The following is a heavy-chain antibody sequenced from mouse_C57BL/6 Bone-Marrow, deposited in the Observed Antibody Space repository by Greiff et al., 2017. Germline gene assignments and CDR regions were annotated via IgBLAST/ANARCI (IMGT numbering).Heavy chain of an antibody. D-gene: IGHD6-2*01. J-gene: IGHJ3*01. V-gene: IGHV5-4*01. CDR1: GFTFSSYA. Sequence: EVQLVESGGGLVKPGGSLKLSCAASGFTFSSYAMSWVRQTPEKRLEWVATISDGGSYTYYPDNVKGRFTISRDNAKNNLYLQMSHLKSEDTAMYYCARGLTWSLRGCAYWRQGTLVSVSA. CDR3: ARGLTWSLRGCAY. CDR2: ISDGGSYT.